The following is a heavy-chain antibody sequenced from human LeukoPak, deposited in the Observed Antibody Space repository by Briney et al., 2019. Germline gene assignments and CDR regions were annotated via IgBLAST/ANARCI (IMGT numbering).Heavy chain of an antibody. CDR3: ARTDYYGGGIFYYYGSDL. CDR1: RGSISSYY. D-gene: IGHD3-10*01. Sequence: SETLSLTCTVSRGSISSYYWSWIRQPAGKGLEWIGRIYTSGSTKYNPSLKSRVTMSVDKSKNQVSLKVISVTAADTAVYYCARTDYYGGGIFYYYGSDLWGQGTMVTVSS. V-gene: IGHV4-4*07. J-gene: IGHJ3*01. CDR2: IYTSGST.